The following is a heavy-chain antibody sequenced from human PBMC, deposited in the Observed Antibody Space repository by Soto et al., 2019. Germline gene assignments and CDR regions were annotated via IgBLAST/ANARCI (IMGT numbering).Heavy chain of an antibody. D-gene: IGHD3-10*01. V-gene: IGHV1-18*01. CDR2: ISAYNGNT. CDR1: GYTFTRYG. J-gene: IGHJ4*02. CDR3: SRCKRWFAVREY. Sequence: QVQLVQSGTEVKKPGASVKVSCKASGYTFTRYGISWVRQAPGQGLEWMGWISAYNGNTHYAQKFLRQGTMNHDQSNNTGHKEAWKLGIDHHGRYYLSRCKRWFAVREYWGQGTLVTVSS.